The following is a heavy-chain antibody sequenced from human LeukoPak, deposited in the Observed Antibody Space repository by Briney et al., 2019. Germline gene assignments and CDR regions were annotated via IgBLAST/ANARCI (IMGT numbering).Heavy chain of an antibody. CDR1: GVSVSSNSGA. D-gene: IGHD3-22*01. CDR3: ARVRYDSSIVDVFDI. Sequence: SQTLSLTCAISGVSVSSNSGAWNWIRQSPSRGLEWLGRTYYRSKWYNDYAVSVKSRITINPHTSKNQFSLQLNSVTPEDTAVYYCARVRYDSSIVDVFDIWGQGTMVTVSS. V-gene: IGHV6-1*01. J-gene: IGHJ3*02. CDR2: TYYRSKWYN.